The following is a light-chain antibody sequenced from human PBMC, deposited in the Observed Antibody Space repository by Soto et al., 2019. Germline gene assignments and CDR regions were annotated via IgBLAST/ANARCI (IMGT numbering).Light chain of an antibody. Sequence: QSVATQPPSLSEAPGPKVTNSCSGSSSNIGGNYVSWYQVVPRTAPKLLIYDNMKRHSGIPDRFSGSKSGTSATLGITELQIGDEAEYFCGTWDSSLGTVVFGGGTKVTVL. CDR1: SSNIGGNY. J-gene: IGLJ2*01. CDR3: GTWDSSLGTVV. CDR2: DNM. V-gene: IGLV1-51*01.